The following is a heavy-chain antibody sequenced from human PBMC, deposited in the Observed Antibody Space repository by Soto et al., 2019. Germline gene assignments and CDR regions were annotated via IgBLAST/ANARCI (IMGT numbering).Heavy chain of an antibody. V-gene: IGHV3-53*04. Sequence: GGSLRLSCAASGFTVSTNYMSWVRQPPGKGLEWVSVIYSGGSTYYADSVKGRFTISRHNSKNTLYLQMNSLRAEDTAVYYCARERGTAAGMDWGQGTLVTGSS. D-gene: IGHD6-13*01. CDR2: IYSGGST. CDR3: ARERGTAAGMD. CDR1: GFTVSTNY. J-gene: IGHJ4*02.